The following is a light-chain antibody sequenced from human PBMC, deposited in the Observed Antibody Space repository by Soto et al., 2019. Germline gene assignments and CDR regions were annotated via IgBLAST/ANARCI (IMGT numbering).Light chain of an antibody. CDR1: QSISSW. CDR2: DAS. Sequence: DIQMTQSPSSLSASVGYIVTITYRASQSISSWLAWYQQKPGKAPKLLIYDASSLESGVPSRFSGSGSGTEFTLTISSLQPDDFATYYCQQYNSYSKTFGQGTKVDIK. J-gene: IGKJ1*01. V-gene: IGKV1-5*01. CDR3: QQYNSYSKT.